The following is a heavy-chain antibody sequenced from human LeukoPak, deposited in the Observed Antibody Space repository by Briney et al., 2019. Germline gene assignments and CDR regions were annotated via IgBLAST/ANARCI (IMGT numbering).Heavy chain of an antibody. V-gene: IGHV5-51*01. J-gene: IGHJ4*02. Sequence: GESLKISCKGSGYSFTSYWIGWVRQMPGKGLERMGIIYPGDSDTRYSPSFQGQVTISADKSISTAYLQWSSLKASDTAMYYCARTTIGYCSSTSCYVFDYWGQGTLVTVSS. D-gene: IGHD2-2*01. CDR2: IYPGDSDT. CDR3: ARTTIGYCSSTSCYVFDY. CDR1: GYSFTSYW.